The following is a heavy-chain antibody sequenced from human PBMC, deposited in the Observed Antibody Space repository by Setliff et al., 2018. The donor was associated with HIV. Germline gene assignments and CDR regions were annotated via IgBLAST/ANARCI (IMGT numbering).Heavy chain of an antibody. CDR2: IYYSGNT. CDR3: ARAFCSSASCYGGGDAFDI. J-gene: IGHJ3*02. V-gene: IGHV4-31*03. D-gene: IGHD2-2*01. Sequence: SETLSLTCTVSGGSISSGGYYWSWIRQHPGRGLEWIGYIYYSGNTYYNPSLKSRITISVDTSKNHFSLKLSSVTAADTAVYYCARAFCSSASCYGGGDAFDIWGQGTMVTVSS. CDR1: GGSISSGGYY.